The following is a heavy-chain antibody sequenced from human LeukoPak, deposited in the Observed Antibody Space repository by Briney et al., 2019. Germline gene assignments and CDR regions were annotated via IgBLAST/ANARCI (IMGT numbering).Heavy chain of an antibody. V-gene: IGHV1-8*01. CDR1: RYTFTSYD. J-gene: IGHJ5*02. D-gene: IGHD6-13*01. Sequence: GASVKVSCKASRYTFTSYDINWVRQATGHGLEWMGWMNPNSGNTGYAQKFQGRVTMTRNTSISTAYMELSSLRSEDTAVYYCARGVIAAAGTDWFDPWGQGTLVTVSS. CDR3: ARGVIAAAGTDWFDP. CDR2: MNPNSGNT.